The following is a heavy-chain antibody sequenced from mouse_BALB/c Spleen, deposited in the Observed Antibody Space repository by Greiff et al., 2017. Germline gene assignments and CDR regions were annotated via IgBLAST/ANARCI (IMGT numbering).Heavy chain of an antibody. Sequence: QVQLQQSGAELVRPGVSVKISCKGSGYTFTDYAMHWVKQSHAKSLEWIGVISTYYGDASYNQKFKGKATMTVDKSSSTAYMELARLTSEDSAIYYCARTIITTATDAMDYWGQGTSVTVSS. CDR1: GYTFTDYA. CDR3: ARTIITTATDAMDY. V-gene: IGHV1S137*01. D-gene: IGHD1-2*01. J-gene: IGHJ4*01. CDR2: ISTYYGDA.